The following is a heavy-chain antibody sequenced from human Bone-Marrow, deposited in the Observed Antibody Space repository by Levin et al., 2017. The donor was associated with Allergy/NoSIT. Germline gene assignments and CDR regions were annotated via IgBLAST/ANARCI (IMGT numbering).Heavy chain of an antibody. CDR3: ARGGCSSTSCLDY. CDR1: GFTFSSYW. Sequence: GGSLRLSCAASGFTFSSYWMHWVRQAPGMGLVWVSHINSDGSKTNYADSVKGRFTISRDNAKNTLYLQMNSVRDEDTSVYYCARGGCSSTSCLDYWGQGILVTVSS. J-gene: IGHJ4*02. V-gene: IGHV3-74*01. CDR2: INSDGSKT. D-gene: IGHD2-2*01.